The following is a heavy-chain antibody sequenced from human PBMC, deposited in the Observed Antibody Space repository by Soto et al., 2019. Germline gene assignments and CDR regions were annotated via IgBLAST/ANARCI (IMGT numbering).Heavy chain of an antibody. V-gene: IGHV2-5*01. J-gene: IGHJ2*01. CDR3: GRRSSLLTDYHQNNWYFDL. CDR2: IYWNDDK. Sequence: QITLEESGPTLVKPTQTLTLTCTFSGFSLTSRGVGVGWIRQPPGKALEWLALIYWNDDKRYNPSLTSRLTITKDTSRNQVVLTMTDMDPVDTATYYCGRRSSLLTDYHQNNWYFDLWGRGTLVTVS. D-gene: IGHD3-9*01. CDR1: GFSLTSRGVG.